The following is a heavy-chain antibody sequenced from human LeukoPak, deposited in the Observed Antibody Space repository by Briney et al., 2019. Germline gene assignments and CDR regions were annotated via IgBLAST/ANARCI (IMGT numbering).Heavy chain of an antibody. CDR1: GFTFSSYS. J-gene: IGHJ3*02. D-gene: IGHD1-20*01. CDR2: ISSGSSTI. V-gene: IGHV3-48*02. CDR3: ARTGITGIFDAFDI. Sequence: PWGSLSLSCAASGFTFSSYSMNWVCQAPGKGLEWVSFISSGSSTIHYADSVRIRFTVSRDNAKNSLYLQMNSLRNEDTAVYYCARTGITGIFDAFDIW.